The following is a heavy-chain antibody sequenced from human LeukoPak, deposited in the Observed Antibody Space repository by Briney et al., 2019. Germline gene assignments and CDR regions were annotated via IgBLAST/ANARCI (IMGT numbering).Heavy chain of an antibody. J-gene: IGHJ4*02. CDR3: ARAGYGDSDFDY. CDR2: IYYSGST. CDR1: GGSISSSSYY. D-gene: IGHD4-17*01. V-gene: IGHV4-39*07. Sequence: SETLSLTCTVSGGSISSSSYYWGWIRQPPGKGLEWIGSIYYSGSTYYNPSLKSRVTISVDTSKNQFSLKLSSVTAADTAVYYCARAGYGDSDFDYWGQGTLVTVSS.